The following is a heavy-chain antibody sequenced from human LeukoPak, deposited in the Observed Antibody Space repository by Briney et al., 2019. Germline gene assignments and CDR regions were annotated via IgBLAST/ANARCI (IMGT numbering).Heavy chain of an antibody. V-gene: IGHV4-61*01. Sequence: SETLSLTCTVSGGSVNSGNCYWSWIRQPPGKGLEWIGYIYYSGTTNYNPSLKSRVTISLDTSKNQFSLMLSSVTAADTAVYYCARGYDSSAYYPFNYWGQGTLVTVSS. CDR2: IYYSGTT. CDR3: ARGYDSSAYYPFNY. D-gene: IGHD3-22*01. J-gene: IGHJ4*02. CDR1: GGSVNSGNCY.